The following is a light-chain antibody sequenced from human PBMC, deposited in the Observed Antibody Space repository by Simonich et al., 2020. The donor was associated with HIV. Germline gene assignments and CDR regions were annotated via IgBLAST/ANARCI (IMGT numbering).Light chain of an antibody. CDR3: QQYHSIPPT. V-gene: IGKV4-1*01. Sequence: DIVMTQSPDSLAVSLGERATINSKSSQSVLYSSNNKNYLTWYQQKPGQPPKLLIYWASTRESGVPDRFSGSGSGTDFTLTISSLQAEDVAVYYCQQYHSIPPTFGGGTKVEIK. J-gene: IGKJ4*01. CDR1: QSVLYSSNNKNY. CDR2: WAS.